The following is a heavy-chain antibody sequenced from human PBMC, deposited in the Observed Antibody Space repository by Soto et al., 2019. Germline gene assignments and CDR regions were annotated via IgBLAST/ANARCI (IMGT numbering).Heavy chain of an antibody. V-gene: IGHV3-23*01. J-gene: IGHJ4*02. D-gene: IGHD3-22*01. Sequence: GGSLRLSCAASGFTFSSYAMSWVRQAPGKGLEWVSAISGSGGSTYYADSVKGRFTISRDNSKNTLYLQMNSPRAEDTAVYYCAKGTTMILVVIGPDDWGQGTLVTVPS. CDR2: ISGSGGST. CDR1: GFTFSSYA. CDR3: AKGTTMILVVIGPDD.